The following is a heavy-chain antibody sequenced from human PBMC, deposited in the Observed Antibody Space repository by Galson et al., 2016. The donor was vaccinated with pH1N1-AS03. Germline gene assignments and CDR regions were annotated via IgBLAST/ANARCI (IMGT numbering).Heavy chain of an antibody. V-gene: IGHV2-70*04. CDR3: ARTLNYNTGLDV. J-gene: IGHJ6*02. D-gene: IGHD5-24*01. CDR2: IDWDDGT. Sequence: PALVKPTQTLTLTCTVSGFSLSTGGMRVSWIRQPPGKALVWLGRIDWDDGTFYSTSLKTRLTISKDTSKNQVVLTMTNMDPVDTGTYYCARTLNYNTGLDVWGPGATVTVSS. CDR1: GFSLSTGGMR.